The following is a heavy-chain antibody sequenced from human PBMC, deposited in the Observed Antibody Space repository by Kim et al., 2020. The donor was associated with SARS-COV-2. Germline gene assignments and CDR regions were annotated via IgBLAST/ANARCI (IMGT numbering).Heavy chain of an antibody. CDR2: IHNNGGST. D-gene: IGHD6-13*01. V-gene: IGHV3-23*01. J-gene: IGHJ4*02. CDR1: GFTFSNYA. Sequence: GGSLRLSCAASGFTFSNYAMSWVRQAPGKGLEWVSAIHNNGGSTYYADSVEGRFIISRDNSKNALYLQMNSLRADDTAVYYCAKGPTVNSSWSPFDSWGQGTLVTVSS. CDR3: AKGPTVNSSWSPFDS.